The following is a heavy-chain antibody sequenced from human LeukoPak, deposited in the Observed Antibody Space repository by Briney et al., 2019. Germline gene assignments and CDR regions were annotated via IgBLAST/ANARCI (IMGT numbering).Heavy chain of an antibody. CDR3: ARAFRVVPAAIFY. CDR2: IKQDGSEK. J-gene: IGHJ4*02. CDR1: GFTFSSYW. V-gene: IGHV3-7*01. D-gene: IGHD2-2*01. Sequence: GGSLRLSCAASGFTFSSYWMSWVRQAPGKGLEWVANIKQDGSEKYYVDSVKGRFTISRDNAKNSLYLQMNSLRAEDTAVYYCARAFRVVPAAIFYWGQGTLVTVSS.